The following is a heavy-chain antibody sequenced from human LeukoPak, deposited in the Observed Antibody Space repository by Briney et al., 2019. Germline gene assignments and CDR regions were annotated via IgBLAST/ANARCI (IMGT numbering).Heavy chain of an antibody. J-gene: IGHJ4*02. CDR1: GYIFTKYG. Sequence: ASVKVSCKASGYIFTKYGVSWVRQAPGQGLEWMAWISTYNGNTNYAQKLQGRVTMTTDASTSTAYMELRSLRSDDTAVYYCATTDRKYSSSWYGDYWGQGTLVTVSS. CDR3: ATTDRKYSSSWYGDY. V-gene: IGHV1-18*01. CDR2: ISTYNGNT. D-gene: IGHD6-13*01.